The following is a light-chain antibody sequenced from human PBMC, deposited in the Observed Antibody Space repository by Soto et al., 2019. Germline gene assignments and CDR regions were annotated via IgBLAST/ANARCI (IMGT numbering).Light chain of an antibody. CDR1: SSNIGSNT. J-gene: IGLJ1*01. CDR3: AAWDDSLNGLV. V-gene: IGLV1-44*01. Sequence: QSVLTQPPSASGTPGQRVTISCSGSSSNIGSNTVNWYQQLPGTAPKLLIYNNNQRPSGVPYRFSGSKSGTSASLAISGPXXXXXXXXXCAAWDDSLNGLVFGTGTKVTV. CDR2: NNN.